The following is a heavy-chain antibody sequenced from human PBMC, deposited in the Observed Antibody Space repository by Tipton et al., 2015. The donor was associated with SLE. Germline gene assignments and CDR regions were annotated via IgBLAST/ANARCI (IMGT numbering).Heavy chain of an antibody. V-gene: IGHV4-4*09. CDR2: IHPSGST. Sequence: LRLSCTVSGGSISSSYWSWIRQPPETGPDWIGFIHPSGSTNYNPSLRSRVTISIDTSKNQFSLRLNSVTAADTAVYYCARLKIGRPQERYFDLWGRGTLLTVSS. CDR3: ARLKIGRPQERYFDL. CDR1: GGSISSSY. J-gene: IGHJ2*01. D-gene: IGHD6-6*01.